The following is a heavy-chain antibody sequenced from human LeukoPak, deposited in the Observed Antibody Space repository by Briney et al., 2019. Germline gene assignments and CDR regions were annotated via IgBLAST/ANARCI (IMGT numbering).Heavy chain of an antibody. V-gene: IGHV4-38-2*02. Sequence: SETLSLTCTVSGSSISSGYYWGWIRQPPGKGLEWIGSIYHSGSTYYNPSLKSRVTISVDTSKNQFSLKLSSVTAADTAVYYCAEDWHISSWYGRFDPWGQGTLVTVSS. CDR1: GSSISSGYY. D-gene: IGHD6-13*01. J-gene: IGHJ5*02. CDR3: AEDWHISSWYGRFDP. CDR2: IYHSGST.